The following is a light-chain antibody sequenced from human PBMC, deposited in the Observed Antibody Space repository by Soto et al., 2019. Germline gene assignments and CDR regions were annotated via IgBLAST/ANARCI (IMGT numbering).Light chain of an antibody. J-gene: IGLJ7*01. CDR2: EGS. CDR3: CSYAAGDRAV. CDR1: SSDGGSYNL. V-gene: IGLV2-23*01. Sequence: QSALTQPASVSGSPGQSITISCTGTSSDGGSYNLVSWYQQHPGKAPKLMIFEGSKRPSGVSNRFSGSKSGNTASLTISGLQAEDEADYYCCSYAAGDRAVFGGGTQLTVL.